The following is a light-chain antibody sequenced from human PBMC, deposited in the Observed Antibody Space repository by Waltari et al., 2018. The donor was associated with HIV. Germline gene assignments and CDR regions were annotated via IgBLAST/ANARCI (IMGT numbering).Light chain of an antibody. CDR1: QSVSSSY. Sequence: IALTRLPGPLSLPPGESATLSCRASQSVSSSYLVWYQQKPGQAPRHRIYGSSSRTTGIPDRFSGSGSGADFTLTISRLEPEDFAVYYGDQYGSSPRTFGQGTKLEIK. CDR3: DQYGSSPRT. V-gene: IGKV3-20*01. CDR2: GSS. J-gene: IGKJ2*02.